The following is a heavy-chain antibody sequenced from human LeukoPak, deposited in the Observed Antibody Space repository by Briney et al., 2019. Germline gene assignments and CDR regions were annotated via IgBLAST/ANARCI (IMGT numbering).Heavy chain of an antibody. J-gene: IGHJ6*03. Sequence: SETLSLTCTVSGVSISSGSYYWSWIRQPAGKGLEWIGRIYTSGSTNYNPSLKSRVTISVDTSKNQFSLKLSSVTAADTAVYYCARDSSSGLYYYYYMDVWGKGTTVTISS. D-gene: IGHD6-19*01. V-gene: IGHV4-61*02. CDR2: IYTSGST. CDR3: ARDSSSGLYYYYYMDV. CDR1: GVSISSGSYY.